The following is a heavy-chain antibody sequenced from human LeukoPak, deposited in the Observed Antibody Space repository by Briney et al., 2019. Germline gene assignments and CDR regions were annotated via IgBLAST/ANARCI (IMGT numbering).Heavy chain of an antibody. CDR1: GFTFSDYY. J-gene: IGHJ4*02. CDR2: ISSSGSTI. Sequence: GGSLRLSCAASGFTFSDYYMSWIRQAPGKGLEWASYISSSGSTIYYADSVKGRFTISRDNARNSLYLQMNSLRAEDTAVYYCATSRAYSYGPYWGQGTLVTVSS. V-gene: IGHV3-11*04. CDR3: ATSRAYSYGPY. D-gene: IGHD5-18*01.